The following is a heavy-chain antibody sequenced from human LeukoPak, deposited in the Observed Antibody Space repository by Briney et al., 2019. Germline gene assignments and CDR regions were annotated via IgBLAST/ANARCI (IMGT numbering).Heavy chain of an antibody. J-gene: IGHJ4*02. CDR2: INHSGST. V-gene: IGHV4-34*01. Sequence: PSETLSLTCAVYGGSFSGYYWSWIRQPPGKGLEWIGEINHSGSTNYNPSLKSRVTISVDTSKNQFSLKLSSVTAADTAVYYCVRGLQWLVKYYFDYWGQGTLVTVSS. D-gene: IGHD6-19*01. CDR1: GGSFSGYY. CDR3: VRGLQWLVKYYFDY.